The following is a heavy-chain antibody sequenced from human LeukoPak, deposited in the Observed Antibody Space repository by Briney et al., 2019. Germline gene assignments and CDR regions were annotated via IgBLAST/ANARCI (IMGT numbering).Heavy chain of an antibody. J-gene: IGHJ4*02. CDR2: INPYTGDA. V-gene: IGHV1-2*02. Sequence: ASVKVSCKASGYTFTQNYIHWVRQAPTHGLEWMGLINPYTGDAKYTEKFQGRVTITRDTSVSTAYMHLSRLRSDDTAVYYGARGKSGFSPWGQGTPVTVSS. CDR3: ARGKSGFSP. D-gene: IGHD3-22*01. CDR1: GYTFTQNY.